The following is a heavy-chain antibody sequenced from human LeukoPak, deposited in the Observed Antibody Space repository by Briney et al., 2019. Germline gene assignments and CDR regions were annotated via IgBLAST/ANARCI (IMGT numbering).Heavy chain of an antibody. Sequence: ASVKVSCKASGYTFTSYDINWVRQATGQGLEWMGWMNPNNGNTGYAQKFQGRVTMTRSSSISTAYMELSSLRSEDTAVYYCARLASSSWPLYYYYGMDVWGQGTTVTVSS. CDR1: GYTFTSYD. CDR2: MNPNNGNT. CDR3: ARLASSSWPLYYYYGMDV. V-gene: IGHV1-8*01. J-gene: IGHJ6*02. D-gene: IGHD6-13*01.